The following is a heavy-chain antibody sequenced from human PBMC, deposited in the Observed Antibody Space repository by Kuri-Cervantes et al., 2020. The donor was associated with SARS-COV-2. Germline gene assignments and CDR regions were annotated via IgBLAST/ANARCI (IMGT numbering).Heavy chain of an antibody. CDR1: GFTFSSYS. Sequence: GGSLRLSCAASGFTFSSYSMNWVRQAPGKGLEWVSSISSSSSYIYYADSVKGRFTISRDNAKNSLYLQMNSLRAEDTAVYYCAGTKRGKTYFDYWGQGTLVTVSS. CDR3: AGTKRGKTYFDY. CDR2: ISSSSSYI. V-gene: IGHV3-21*01. D-gene: IGHD3-10*01. J-gene: IGHJ4*02.